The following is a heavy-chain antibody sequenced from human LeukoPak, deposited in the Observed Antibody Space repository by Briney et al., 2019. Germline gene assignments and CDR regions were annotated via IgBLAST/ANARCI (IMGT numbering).Heavy chain of an antibody. CDR2: ITVNGGAM. D-gene: IGHD6-13*01. J-gene: IGHJ2*01. CDR3: ARKTGRLAALGRDRYFDL. V-gene: IGHV3-48*03. Sequence: GGSLRLSCTASGFTFSCYEMTWVRQAPGKGLEWMSYITVNGGAMHYADSVRGRFTTSRDDAKNSLYLHMNSLRVEDTAIYYCARKTGRLAALGRDRYFDLWGRGTLITVSS. CDR1: GFTFSCYE.